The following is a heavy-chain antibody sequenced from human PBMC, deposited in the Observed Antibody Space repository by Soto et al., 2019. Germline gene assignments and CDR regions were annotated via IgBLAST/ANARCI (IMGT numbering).Heavy chain of an antibody. CDR2: ITPTSGTA. CDR1: WCTFIKYA. CDR3: ERGWGYDSYTYYYAY. D-gene: IGHD3-22*01. J-gene: IGHJ4*02. Sequence: SVKVSCNASWCTFIKYAINWGRQAPGQGLEWMGGITPTSGTANYAQKFQGRVTITADESTSTAYMELSRLRSEDKAVYYSERGWGYDSYTYYYAYCAQGTLVPVSS. V-gene: IGHV1-69*13.